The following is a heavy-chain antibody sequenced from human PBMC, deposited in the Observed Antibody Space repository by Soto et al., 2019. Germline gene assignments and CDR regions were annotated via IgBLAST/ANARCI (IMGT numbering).Heavy chain of an antibody. CDR2: IDPSDSYT. CDR3: ASHVSPGYYYYYGMDV. J-gene: IGHJ6*02. V-gene: IGHV5-10-1*01. Sequence: GESLKISCKGSGYSFTSYWISWVRQMPGKGLEWMGRIDPSDSYTNYSPSFQGHVTISADKSISTAYLQWSSLKASDTAMYYCASHVSPGYYYYYGMDVWGQGTTVTVSS. CDR1: GYSFTSYW.